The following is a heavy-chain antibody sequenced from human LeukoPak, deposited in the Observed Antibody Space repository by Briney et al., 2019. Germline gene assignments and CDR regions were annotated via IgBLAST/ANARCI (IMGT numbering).Heavy chain of an antibody. CDR3: VRGREVRGRSMDV. D-gene: IGHD3-10*01. V-gene: IGHV3-74*03. CDR1: GFNFSSHW. Sequence: QSGGSLRLSCAASGFNFSSHWMHWVRQAPGKGLVWVSRLRSSGNGTTYADSVKGRFTISRDNAKNTLFLQTNSLRIEDTAVYYCVRGREVRGRSMDVWGKGTTVIVSP. CDR2: LRSSGNGT. J-gene: IGHJ6*04.